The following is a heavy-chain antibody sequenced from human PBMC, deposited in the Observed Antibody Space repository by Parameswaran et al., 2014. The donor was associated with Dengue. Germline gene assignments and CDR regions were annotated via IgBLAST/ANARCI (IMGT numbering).Heavy chain of an antibody. D-gene: IGHD1-26*01. Sequence: RWIRQPPGKGLEWVGRIKSKTDGGTTDYAAPVKGRFTISRDDSKNTLYLQMNSLKTEDTAVYYCTTEGSETPRFYYYYGMDVWGQGTTVTVSS. J-gene: IGHJ6*02. CDR2: IKSKTDGGTT. V-gene: IGHV3-15*01. CDR3: TTEGSETPRFYYYYGMDV.